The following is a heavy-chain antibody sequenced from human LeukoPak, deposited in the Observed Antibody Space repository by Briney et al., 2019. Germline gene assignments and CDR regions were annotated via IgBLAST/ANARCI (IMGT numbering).Heavy chain of an antibody. CDR3: ARVGENIDI. J-gene: IGHJ3*02. D-gene: IGHD3-16*01. V-gene: IGHV4-38-2*02. Sequence: SETLSPTCTVSGYSISSGYYWGWIRQPPGKGLEWIGSIYHSGSTYYNPSLKSRVTISVDTSKNQFSLKLSSVTAADTAVYYCARVGENIDIWGQGTMVTVSS. CDR1: GYSISSGYY. CDR2: IYHSGST.